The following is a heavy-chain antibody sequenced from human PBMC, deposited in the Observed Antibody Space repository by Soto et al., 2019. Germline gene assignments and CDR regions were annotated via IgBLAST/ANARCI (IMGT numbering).Heavy chain of an antibody. CDR2: IYHSGST. D-gene: IGHD3-10*01. V-gene: IGHV4-4*02. J-gene: IGHJ4*02. Sequence: QVQLQESGPGLAKPSGTLSLTCAVSGGSISSSKWWSWVRQPPGKGLEWIGEIYHSGSTNYTPSLKSRVTISVDKSKNQFSLKLSSVTAADTAVCYCAARNDGSGSLDYWGQGTLVTVSS. CDR3: AARNDGSGSLDY. CDR1: GGSISSSKW.